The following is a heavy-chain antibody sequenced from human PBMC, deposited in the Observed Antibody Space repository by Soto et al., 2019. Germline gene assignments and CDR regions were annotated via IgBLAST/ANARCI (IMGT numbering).Heavy chain of an antibody. V-gene: IGHV1-18*01. Sequence: GASVKVSCKASGYTFTSYGFSWVRQAPGQGLEWVGWISAKSGDTNSAKTLQGRVTLTTDTSTGTAYMDLRSLRSDDTAVYYCARDFRSSCTGNSCIYFDYWGQGPQVTVSS. J-gene: IGHJ4*02. CDR2: ISAKSGDT. CDR3: ARDFRSSCTGNSCIYFDY. CDR1: GYTFTSYG. D-gene: IGHD2-2*01.